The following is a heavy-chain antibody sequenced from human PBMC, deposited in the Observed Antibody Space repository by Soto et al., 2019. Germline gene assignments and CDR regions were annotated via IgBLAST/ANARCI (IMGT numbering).Heavy chain of an antibody. CDR1: GGSIISGDYY. Sequence: SEALSLTCTVSGGSIISGDYYWRWIRQPPGKGLEWIGYIYYSGSTYYNPSLKSRVTISVDTSKNQFSLKLSSVTAADTAVYYCARVADIVVVPAADGVRNWFDPWGQGTLVTVSS. V-gene: IGHV4-30-4*01. CDR3: ARVADIVVVPAADGVRNWFDP. CDR2: IYYSGST. J-gene: IGHJ5*02. D-gene: IGHD2-2*01.